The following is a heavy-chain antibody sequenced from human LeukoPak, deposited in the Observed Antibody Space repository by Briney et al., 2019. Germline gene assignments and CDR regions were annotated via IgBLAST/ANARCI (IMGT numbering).Heavy chain of an antibody. J-gene: IGHJ4*02. CDR2: ISSSGSTI. CDR1: GFTFSDYY. Sequence: GGSLRLSCAASGFTFSDYYMSWIRQAPGKGLEWVSYISSSGSTIYYADSVKGRFTISRDNAKNSLYLQMNSLRAEDTAVYYCAKEFLEWIYFDYWGQGTLVTVSS. CDR3: AKEFLEWIYFDY. V-gene: IGHV3-11*01. D-gene: IGHD3-3*01.